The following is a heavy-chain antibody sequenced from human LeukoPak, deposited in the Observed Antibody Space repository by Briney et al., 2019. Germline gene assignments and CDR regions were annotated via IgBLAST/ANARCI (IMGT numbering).Heavy chain of an antibody. V-gene: IGHV3-30*04. D-gene: IGHD3-10*01. Sequence: PGGSLRLPCAASGFTFSSYVMHWVRQAPGKGLEWVTIISYDGSNKFYADSVKGRFTISRDNAKNTLYLQMNSLRAEDTAVYYCARVLHGSGSYYNVFSYWGQGTLVTVSS. CDR2: ISYDGSNK. J-gene: IGHJ4*02. CDR1: GFTFSSYV. CDR3: ARVLHGSGSYYNVFSY.